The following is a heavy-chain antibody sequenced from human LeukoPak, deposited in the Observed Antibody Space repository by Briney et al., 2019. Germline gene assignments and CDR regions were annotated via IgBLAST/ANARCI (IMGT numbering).Heavy chain of an antibody. CDR1: GFTVSSYW. J-gene: IGHJ5*02. D-gene: IGHD6-19*01. V-gene: IGHV3-74*01. CDR3: ARELAVGGTWFDP. Sequence: PGGSLRLSCAASGFTVSSYWMHWVRQAPGKGLVWVSRIKSDGSTTNYADSVKGRFTISRDNAKNTLYLQMNSLRAEDTAVYYCARELAVGGTWFDPWGQGTLVTVSS. CDR2: IKSDGSTT.